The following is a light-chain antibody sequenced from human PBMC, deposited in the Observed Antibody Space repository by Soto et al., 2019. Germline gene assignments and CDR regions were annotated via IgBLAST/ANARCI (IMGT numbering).Light chain of an antibody. J-gene: IGKJ4*01. V-gene: IGKV1-13*02. Sequence: LTQSPATLSLSPGERATLSCRASQGISSALAWYQQKPGKAPKLLIYDASSLESGVPSRFSGSGSGTDFTLTISSLQPEDFATYYCQQFNSYPLTFGGGTKVDIK. CDR1: QGISSA. CDR3: QQFNSYPLT. CDR2: DAS.